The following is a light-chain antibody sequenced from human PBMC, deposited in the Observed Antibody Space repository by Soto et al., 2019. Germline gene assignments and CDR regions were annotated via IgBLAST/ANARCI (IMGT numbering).Light chain of an antibody. CDR1: QSISSY. J-gene: IGKJ1*01. CDR3: QQSYSTPPVT. Sequence: DIQMTQSPSSLSASVGDRVTITCRASQSISSYLNWYQQKPGKAPKLLIYAASILQSGVPSRFSGSGSGTHFTLTSSRLQPEDFATYYCQQSYSTPPVTFGQGTKVEIK. CDR2: AAS. V-gene: IGKV1-39*01.